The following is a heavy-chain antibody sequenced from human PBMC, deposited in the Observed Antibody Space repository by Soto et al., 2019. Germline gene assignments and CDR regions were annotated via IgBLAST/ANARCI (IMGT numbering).Heavy chain of an antibody. CDR2: MNPNSGNT. CDR1: GYTFTSYD. Sequence: QVQLVQSGAEVKKPGASVKVSCKTSGYTFTSYDIHWVRQATGQGPEWMGWMNPNSGNTVYAQKFQGRNTMTRNTSMRTAYMELGSLRPEDTAVYYCARTRFGAVAGTWGQGTLVTVSS. J-gene: IGHJ5*02. CDR3: ARTRFGAVAGT. D-gene: IGHD6-19*01. V-gene: IGHV1-8*01.